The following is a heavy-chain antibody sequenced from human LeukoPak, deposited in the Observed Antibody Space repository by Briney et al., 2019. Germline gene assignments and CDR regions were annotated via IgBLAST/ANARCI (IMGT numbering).Heavy chain of an antibody. V-gene: IGHV4-34*01. Sequence: SSETLSLTCAVYGGSFSGYYWSWIRQPPGKGLEWIGEINHSGSTNYNPSLKSRVTISVDTSKNQFSLKLSSVTAADTAVYYCARGRPSGAPYDSSGYYYDTARFDYWGQGTLVTVSS. J-gene: IGHJ4*02. CDR3: ARGRPSGAPYDSSGYYYDTARFDY. D-gene: IGHD3-22*01. CDR1: GGSFSGYY. CDR2: INHSGST.